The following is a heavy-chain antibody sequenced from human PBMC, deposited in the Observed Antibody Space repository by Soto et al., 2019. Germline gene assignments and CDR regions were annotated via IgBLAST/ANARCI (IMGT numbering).Heavy chain of an antibody. CDR3: ARDRGAVTGQYFDY. V-gene: IGHV4-59*01. CDR1: GGSISSYY. D-gene: IGHD6-19*01. J-gene: IGHJ4*02. CDR2: IYYSGST. Sequence: SETLSLTCTVSGGSISSYYWSWIRQPPGKGLEWIGYIYYSGSTNYNPSLKSRVTISVDMSKNQFSLKLSSVTAADTAVYYCARDRGAVTGQYFDYWGQGALVT.